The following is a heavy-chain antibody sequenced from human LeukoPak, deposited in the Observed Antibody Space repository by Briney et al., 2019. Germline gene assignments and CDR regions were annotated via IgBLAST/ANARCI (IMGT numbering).Heavy chain of an antibody. CDR2: IYSGGST. CDR3: ARGHYYDSSGYYGY. Sequence: GGSLRLSCAASGFTVSSNYMSWVRQAPGKGLEWVSVIYSGGSTYYAGSVKGRFTISRHNSKNTLYLQMNSLRAVDTAVYYCARGHYYDSSGYYGYWGQGTLVTVSS. CDR1: GFTVSSNY. V-gene: IGHV3-53*04. D-gene: IGHD3-22*01. J-gene: IGHJ4*02.